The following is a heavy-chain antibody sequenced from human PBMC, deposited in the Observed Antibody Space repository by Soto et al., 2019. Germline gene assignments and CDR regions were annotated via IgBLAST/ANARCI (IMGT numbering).Heavy chain of an antibody. Sequence: EVQLLESGGGLVQPGGSLRLYFAASGFSFSNYAMSWVRQAPGKGLEWVSAIDGPGDNTHYADSVKGRFTFSRDNSKNTLYLQMKSLRAEDTAVYYCAKQVTAWYNDGFDMWGQGTMVTVSS. CDR2: IDGPGDNT. J-gene: IGHJ3*02. CDR3: AKQVTAWYNDGFDM. D-gene: IGHD1-1*01. CDR1: GFSFSNYA. V-gene: IGHV3-23*01.